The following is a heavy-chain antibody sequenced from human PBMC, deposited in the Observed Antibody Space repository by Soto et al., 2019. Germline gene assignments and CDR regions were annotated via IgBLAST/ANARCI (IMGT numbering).Heavy chain of an antibody. D-gene: IGHD6-19*01. CDR1: GFTFSSYG. CDR2: ISGSGGST. V-gene: IGHV3-23*01. Sequence: EVQLLESGGGLVQPGGSLRLSCAASGFTFSSYGMSWVRQAPGKGLEWVSAISGSGGSTYYADSVKGRFTISRDNSKNTLYLQMNSLRAEDTAVYYCAKRRWLVPRLRVDDYWGQGTLVTVSS. CDR3: AKRRWLVPRLRVDDY. J-gene: IGHJ4*02.